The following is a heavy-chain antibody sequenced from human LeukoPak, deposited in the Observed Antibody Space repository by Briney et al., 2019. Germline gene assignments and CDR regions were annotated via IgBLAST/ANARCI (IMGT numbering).Heavy chain of an antibody. CDR1: GLTFPYYE. D-gene: IGHD5-24*01. V-gene: IGHV3-48*03. CDR2: ISRSGDTV. CDR3: ARTRSGYNLFDY. J-gene: IGHJ4*02. Sequence: GGSLRLSCAASGLTFPYYEMNWIRQAPGKGLEWISYISRSGDTVYYADSVKGRFTISRDHAENSLYLQMNSLRAEDTAVYYCARTRSGYNLFDYWGQGTLVTVSS.